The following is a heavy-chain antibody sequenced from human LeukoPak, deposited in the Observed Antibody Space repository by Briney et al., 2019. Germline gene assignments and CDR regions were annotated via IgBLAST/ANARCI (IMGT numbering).Heavy chain of an antibody. D-gene: IGHD4-17*01. CDR2: ISSSSSYI. V-gene: IGHV3-21*01. CDR3: ARCYGDYVGVWDFEFDP. Sequence: GGSLRLSCAASGFTFSSYSMNWVRQAPGKGLEWVSSISSSSSYIYYADSVKGRFTISRDNDKNSLYLQMNSLRAEDTAVYYCARCYGDYVGVWDFEFDPWGQGTLVTVSS. J-gene: IGHJ5*02. CDR1: GFTFSSYS.